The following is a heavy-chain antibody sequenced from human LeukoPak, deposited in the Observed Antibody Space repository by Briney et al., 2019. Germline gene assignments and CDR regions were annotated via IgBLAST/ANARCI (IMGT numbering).Heavy chain of an antibody. D-gene: IGHD6-19*01. CDR3: ARDRSKQWLSWYFDL. CDR2: IYTSGST. CDR1: GGSISSGSYY. V-gene: IGHV4-61*02. Sequence: SQTLSLTCIVSGGSISSGSYYWSWIRQPAGKGLEWIGRIYTSGSTNYNPSLKSRVTISVDTSKNQFSLKLSSVTAADTAVYYCARDRSKQWLSWYFDLWGRGTLVTVSS. J-gene: IGHJ2*01.